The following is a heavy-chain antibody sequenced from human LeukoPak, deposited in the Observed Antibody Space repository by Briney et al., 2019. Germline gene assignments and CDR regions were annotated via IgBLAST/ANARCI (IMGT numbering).Heavy chain of an antibody. D-gene: IGHD6-19*01. CDR3: ARGRSGWYQRDY. J-gene: IGHJ4*02. Sequence: SVKVSCKASGGTFSSYSISWVRQAPGQGLEWMGGIIPIFDTADYAQKFQGRVTITADESTSTAYMELSSLRSEDTAVYYCARGRSGWYQRDYWGQGTLVTVSS. CDR1: GGTFSSYS. V-gene: IGHV1-69*13. CDR2: IIPIFDTA.